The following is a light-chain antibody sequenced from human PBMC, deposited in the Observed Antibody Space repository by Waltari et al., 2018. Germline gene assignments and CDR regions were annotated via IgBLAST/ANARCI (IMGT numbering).Light chain of an antibody. CDR3: QQYGSSPWT. J-gene: IGKJ1*01. Sequence: ELVLTQSPGTLSLSPGERATLPCRASQSVSSSYLAWYQQKPGQAPRVLIHGASNRATGIPDRFSGSGSGPDFTLTIRRLEPEDFAVYYCQQYGSSPWTFGQGTKVEIK. V-gene: IGKV3-20*01. CDR1: QSVSSSY. CDR2: GAS.